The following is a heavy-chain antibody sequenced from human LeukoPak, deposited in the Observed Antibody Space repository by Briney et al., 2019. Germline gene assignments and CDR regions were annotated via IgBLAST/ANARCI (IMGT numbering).Heavy chain of an antibody. V-gene: IGHV3-23*01. Sequence: GGSLRLSCAASGFTFSNYAMTWVRQAPGKGLEWVSAISGSGDITYYADSVKGRFTISRDNSKNTLYLQMDSLRVEDTAVYYCARGRPHGNDYWGQGTLVTVSS. CDR1: GFTFSNYA. CDR3: ARGRPHGNDY. CDR2: ISGSGDIT. D-gene: IGHD4-23*01. J-gene: IGHJ4*02.